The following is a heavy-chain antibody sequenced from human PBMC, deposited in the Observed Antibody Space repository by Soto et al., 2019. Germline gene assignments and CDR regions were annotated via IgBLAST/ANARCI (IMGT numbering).Heavy chain of an antibody. CDR3: ARDIYDYVWGSYRYTLHFDY. J-gene: IGHJ4*02. D-gene: IGHD3-16*02. CDR1: GYTFTSYC. CDR2: ISAYNGNT. V-gene: IGHV1-18*04. Sequence: ASVKVSFKASGYTFTSYCISWGRQAPGQGLEWMGWISAYNGNTNYAQKLQGRVTMTTDTSTSTAYMELRSLRSDDTVVYYCARDIYDYVWGSYRYTLHFDYWGQGTLVTVSS.